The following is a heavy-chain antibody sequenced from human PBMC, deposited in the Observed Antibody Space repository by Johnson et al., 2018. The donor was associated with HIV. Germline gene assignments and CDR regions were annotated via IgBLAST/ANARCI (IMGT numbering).Heavy chain of an antibody. J-gene: IGHJ3*01. D-gene: IGHD6-19*01. Sequence: VQLVESGGGLVQPGRSLRLSCAASGFTFDDYAMHWVRQAPGKGLEWVSGINWNGGSTGYADSVKGRFTISRDNAKNSLYLQMNSLRAEDTALYYCARERGYSSVLWKLSEAAFDVWGQGTMVTVSS. V-gene: IGHV3-20*04. CDR2: INWNGGST. CDR3: ARERGYSSVLWKLSEAAFDV. CDR1: GFTFDDYA.